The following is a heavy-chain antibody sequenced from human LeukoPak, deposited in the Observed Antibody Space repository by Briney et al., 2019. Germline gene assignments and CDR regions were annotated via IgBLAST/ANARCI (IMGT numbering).Heavy chain of an antibody. Sequence: GGSLRLSCTASGFTFGDYAMNWVRQAPGKGLEWVGRIKSKNVGETTEYAAPVQGRFTISRDDPKNTVYLQMSSLKTEDTAVYYCTTGPGNSGYWGQGTLVTVSS. V-gene: IGHV3-15*01. CDR2: IKSKNVGETT. J-gene: IGHJ4*02. D-gene: IGHD4-23*01. CDR1: GFTFGDYA. CDR3: TTGPGNSGY.